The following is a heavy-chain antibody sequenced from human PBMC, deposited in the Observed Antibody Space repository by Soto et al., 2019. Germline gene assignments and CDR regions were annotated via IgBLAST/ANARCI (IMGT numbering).Heavy chain of an antibody. Sequence: QVQLVDSGGGVVQPGRSLRLSCAASGFTFSSYTMHWVRQAPGKGLEWVALISYDGSSKYYADSVKGRFTISRDNSKTTLYLQMNSLRPEDTAVYYCAREPHCFTTSCYGVAFVIWGQGTMVTVSS. CDR2: ISYDGSSK. D-gene: IGHD2-2*01. J-gene: IGHJ3*02. CDR3: AREPHCFTTSCYGVAFVI. V-gene: IGHV3-30-3*01. CDR1: GFTFSSYT.